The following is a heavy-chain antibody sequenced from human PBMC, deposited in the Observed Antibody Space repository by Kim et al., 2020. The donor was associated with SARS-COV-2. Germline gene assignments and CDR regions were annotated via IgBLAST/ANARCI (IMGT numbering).Heavy chain of an antibody. V-gene: IGHV3-30*18. CDR3: AKSATYYYYYGMDV. Sequence: GGSLRLSCAASGFTFSSYGMHWVRQAPGKGLEWVAVISYDGSNKYYADSVKGRFTISRDNSKNTLYLQMNSLRAEDTAVYYCAKSATYYYYYGMDVWGQGTTVTVSS. CDR1: GFTFSSYG. CDR2: ISYDGSNK. J-gene: IGHJ6*02.